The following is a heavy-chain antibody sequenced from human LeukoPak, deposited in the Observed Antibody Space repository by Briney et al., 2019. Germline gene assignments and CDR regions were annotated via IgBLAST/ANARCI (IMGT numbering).Heavy chain of an antibody. V-gene: IGHV3-33*02. J-gene: IGHJ4*02. D-gene: IGHD3-22*01. CDR3: AKYYYDSSGDY. CDR1: GFTFSNYG. CDR2: IWYDGSQK. Sequence: PGRSLRLSCAVSGFTFSNYGMHWVRQAPGKGLEWVVVIWYDGSQKYYADSVKGRFTIYRDDSTNTLFLQMNSLRVEDTAVYYCAKYYYDSSGDYWGQGTLVTVSS.